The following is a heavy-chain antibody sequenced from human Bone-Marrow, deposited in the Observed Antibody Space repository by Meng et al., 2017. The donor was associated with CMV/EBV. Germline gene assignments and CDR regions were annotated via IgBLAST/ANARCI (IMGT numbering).Heavy chain of an antibody. D-gene: IGHD5-24*01. Sequence: GESLKISCKGSGYSFTSYWTGWVRQMPGKGLEWMGIIYPGDSDTRYSPSFQGQVTISADKSISTAYLQWSSLKASDTAMYYCARHRREMATINPFYSGSPYYYYGMDVWGQGTTVTVSS. J-gene: IGHJ6*02. CDR2: IYPGDSDT. CDR1: GYSFTSYW. V-gene: IGHV5-51*01. CDR3: ARHRREMATINPFYSGSPYYYYGMDV.